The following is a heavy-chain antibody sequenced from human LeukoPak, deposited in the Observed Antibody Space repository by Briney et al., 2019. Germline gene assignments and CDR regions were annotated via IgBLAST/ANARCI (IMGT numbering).Heavy chain of an antibody. D-gene: IGHD2-15*01. J-gene: IGHJ4*02. V-gene: IGHV3-21*01. CDR3: ARAGSGDY. CDR2: ISSGSSYI. CDR1: GFTFSSYG. Sequence: GGSLRLSCAASGFTFSSYGMHWVRQAPGKGLEWVSSISSGSSYIYYADSMKGRFTISRDNAKNSLYLQMNSLRAEDTAVYYCARAGSGDYWGQGTLVTVSS.